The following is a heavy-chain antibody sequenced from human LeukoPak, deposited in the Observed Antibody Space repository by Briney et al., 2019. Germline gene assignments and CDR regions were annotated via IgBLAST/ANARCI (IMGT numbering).Heavy chain of an antibody. J-gene: IGHJ4*02. CDR2: ISSSSSYI. CDR3: ARDLRLTYYDFWSGPPGY. D-gene: IGHD3-3*01. V-gene: IGHV3-21*01. CDR1: GFTFSSYS. Sequence: GGSLRLSCAASGFTFSSYSMNWVRQAPGKGLEWVSSISSSSSYIYYADSVKGRFTISRDNAKNSLYLQMNSLRAEDTAVYYCARDLRLTYYDFWSGPPGYWGQGTLVTVSS.